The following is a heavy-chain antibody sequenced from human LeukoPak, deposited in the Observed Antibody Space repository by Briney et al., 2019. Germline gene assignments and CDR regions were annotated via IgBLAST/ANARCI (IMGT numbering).Heavy chain of an antibody. D-gene: IGHD3-10*01. CDR1: GGSISSYY. J-gene: IGHJ5*02. Sequence: SETLSLTCTVSGGSISSYYWSWIRQPPGKGLEWIGYIYYSGSTNYNPSLKSRFTISVDTSKNQFSLKLSSVTAADTAVYYCARGRYYGPYWFDPWGQGTLVTVSS. V-gene: IGHV4-59*01. CDR2: IYYSGST. CDR3: ARGRYYGPYWFDP.